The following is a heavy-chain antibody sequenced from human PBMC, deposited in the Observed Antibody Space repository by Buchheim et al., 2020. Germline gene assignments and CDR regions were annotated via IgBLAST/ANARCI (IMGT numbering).Heavy chain of an antibody. Sequence: VHLVQSGAEVKKPGSSLKVSCKASRGTFDNYPITWVRQAPGQGLEWMGGILPVVGTANYAQKFQGRVTITADMSTSTVYMDLRSLRSEDTAVYYCARADSSASSYYFDHWGQGTL. D-gene: IGHD6-25*01. CDR1: RGTFDNYP. CDR3: ARADSSASSYYFDH. J-gene: IGHJ4*02. V-gene: IGHV1-69*06. CDR2: ILPVVGTA.